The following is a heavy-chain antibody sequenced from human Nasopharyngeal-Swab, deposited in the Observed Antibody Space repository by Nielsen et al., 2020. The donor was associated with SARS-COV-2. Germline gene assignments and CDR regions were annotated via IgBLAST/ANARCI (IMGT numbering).Heavy chain of an antibody. D-gene: IGHD6-19*01. CDR1: GVTLSSYW. J-gene: IGHJ4*02. CDR2: INRDGSDT. CDR3: ARETAVAGDYYFDY. Sequence: GESLKISCAASGVTLSSYWMHWVRQVAGKGLVWVSRINRDGSDTKYADSVKGQFTISRDNAKNTLYLQMNGLRVEDTAVYYCARETAVAGDYYFDYWGQGTLVAVSS. V-gene: IGHV3-74*03.